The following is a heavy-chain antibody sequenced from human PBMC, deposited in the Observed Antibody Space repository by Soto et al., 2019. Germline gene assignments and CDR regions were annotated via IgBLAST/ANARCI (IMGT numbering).Heavy chain of an antibody. Sequence: ASVKVSCKASGYTFTTYGISWVRQAPGQGLEWMGWIGAYNGNTNYAQKLQGRVTMTTDTSTSTAYMELRSLRSDDTAVYYCARDPVAGTYFDYWGQGTLVTVSS. CDR3: ARDPVAGTYFDY. D-gene: IGHD6-19*01. CDR1: GYTFTTYG. V-gene: IGHV1-18*01. J-gene: IGHJ4*02. CDR2: IGAYNGNT.